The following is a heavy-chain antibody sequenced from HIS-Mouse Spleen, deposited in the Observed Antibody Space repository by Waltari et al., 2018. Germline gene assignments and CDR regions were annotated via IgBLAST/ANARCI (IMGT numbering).Heavy chain of an antibody. CDR2: IDYSGST. CDR1: GCSISSSSYY. J-gene: IGHJ4*02. V-gene: IGHV4-39*07. D-gene: IGHD2-15*01. Sequence: QLQLQESGPGLVKPSETLSLTCTVSGCSISSSSYYWGWIRQPPGKGLEWSGSIDYSGSTDYNPSLKSRVTITVDTSKNQFSLKLSSVTAADTAVYYCASGVVVAATAVHFDYWGQVTLVTVSS. CDR3: ASGVVVAATAVHFDY.